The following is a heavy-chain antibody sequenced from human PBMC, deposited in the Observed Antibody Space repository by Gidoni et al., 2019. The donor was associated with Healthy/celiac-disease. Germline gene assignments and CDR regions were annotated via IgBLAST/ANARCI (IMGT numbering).Heavy chain of an antibody. CDR3: ARGRITMIGPNRPYAFDI. Sequence: QVQLQQWGAGLLKPSETLSLNCAVYGGSFSGYYWSWIRQPPGKGLEWIGEINHSGSTNYNPSLKSRVTISVDTSKNQFSLKLSSVTAADTAVYYCARGRITMIGPNRPYAFDIWGQGTMVTVSS. CDR2: INHSGST. D-gene: IGHD3-22*01. CDR1: GGSFSGYY. V-gene: IGHV4-34*01. J-gene: IGHJ3*02.